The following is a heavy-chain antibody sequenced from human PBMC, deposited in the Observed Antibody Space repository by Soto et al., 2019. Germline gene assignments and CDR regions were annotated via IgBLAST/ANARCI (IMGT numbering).Heavy chain of an antibody. CDR1: GGSISSSNW. Sequence: PETLSLTCAVSGGSISSSNWWSWVRQPPGKGLEWIGEIYHSGSTNYNPSLKSRVTISVDKSKNQFSLKLSSVTAADTAVYYCARDPRGLSHAFDIWGQGTMVTVSS. J-gene: IGHJ3*02. CDR3: ARDPRGLSHAFDI. D-gene: IGHD3-10*01. V-gene: IGHV4-4*03. CDR2: IYHSGST.